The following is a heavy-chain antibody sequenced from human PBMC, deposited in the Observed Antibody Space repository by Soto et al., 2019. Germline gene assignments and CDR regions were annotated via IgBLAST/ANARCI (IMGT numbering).Heavy chain of an antibody. CDR3: ARDLGYCNSSGCFRNWFDP. CDR2: ISTYDDKT. CDR1: GYSFRTHG. D-gene: IGHD2-15*01. J-gene: IGHJ5*02. V-gene: IGHV1-18*01. Sequence: ASVKVSCKASGYSFRTHGISWVRQAPGQGLEWMGWISTYDDKTNFPQKFQGRITMTTDTSTSTAYMELRSLRSDDTAVYFCARDLGYCNSSGCFRNWFDPWGQGTLVTVSS.